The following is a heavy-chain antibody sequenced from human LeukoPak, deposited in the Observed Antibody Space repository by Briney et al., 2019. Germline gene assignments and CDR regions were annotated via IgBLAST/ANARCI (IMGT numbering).Heavy chain of an antibody. CDR3: ARIPRRAIAARFGYYFDY. V-gene: IGHV1-8*01. CDR2: VNPNSGHT. Sequence: GASVKVSCKASGYTFTSYDINWVRQATGQGLEWMGWVNPNSGHTGFAQKFQGRVTMTRNTSISTAYMELSSLRSEDTAVYYCARIPRRAIAARFGYYFDYWGQGTLVTVSS. CDR1: GYTFTSYD. D-gene: IGHD6-6*01. J-gene: IGHJ4*02.